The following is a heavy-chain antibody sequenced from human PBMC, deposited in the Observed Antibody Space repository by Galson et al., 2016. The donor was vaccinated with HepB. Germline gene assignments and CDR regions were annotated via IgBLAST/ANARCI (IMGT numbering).Heavy chain of an antibody. CDR2: TFYRSKWYS. CDR1: GDSVSTTSGA. CDR3: ARDGGSYGYSYGVDG. D-gene: IGHD3-22*01. V-gene: IGHV6-1*01. Sequence: CAISGDSVSTTSGAWHWIRQSPSRGLEWLGRTFYRSKWYSEYAVSVKSRIVVNPDTSKNQLSLHLTSLTPEDSAVYYCARDGGSYGYSYGVDGWGQGTTVTVSS. J-gene: IGHJ6*02.